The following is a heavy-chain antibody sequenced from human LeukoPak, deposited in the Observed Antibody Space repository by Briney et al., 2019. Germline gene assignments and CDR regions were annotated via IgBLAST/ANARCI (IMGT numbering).Heavy chain of an antibody. V-gene: IGHV4-59*01. CDR2: LSYSGSP. J-gene: IGHJ4*02. CDR3: ARDRGSGGGFDY. CDR1: GGSISGYY. Sequence: SETLSLTCTVSGGSISGYYWSWIRQPPGKGLEWIAYLSYSGSPNYNPSLKNRVTISRDTSKNQLSLKLSSVAAADTAVYYCARDRGSGGGFDYWGQGTLVTVSS. D-gene: IGHD2-15*01.